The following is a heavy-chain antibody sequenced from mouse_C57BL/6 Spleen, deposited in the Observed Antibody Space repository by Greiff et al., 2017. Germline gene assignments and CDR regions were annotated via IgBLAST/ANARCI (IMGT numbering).Heavy chain of an antibody. J-gene: IGHJ2*01. CDR2: IYPGSGST. D-gene: IGHD4-1*01. V-gene: IGHV1-55*01. Sequence: QVQLQQPGAELVKPGASVKMSCKASGYTFTSYWITWVKQRPGQGLEWIGDIYPGSGSTNYNEKFKSKATLTVDTSSSTAYMQLSLTSEDSAVYYCARWSTGFDYWGQGTTLTVSS. CDR1: GYTFTSYW. CDR3: ARWSTGFDY.